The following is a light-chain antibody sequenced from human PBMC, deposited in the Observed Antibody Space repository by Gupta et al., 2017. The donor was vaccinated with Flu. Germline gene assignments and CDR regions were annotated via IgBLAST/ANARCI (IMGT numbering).Light chain of an antibody. CDR1: ESISSW. Sequence: DIQMTQSPSTLSASVGDRVTITCRASESISSWLAWYQQKPGKAPKLLIYKASTLESGVPSRFSGSGSGTEFTLTISSLQPDDFATYYCQQDIVYQTFGQGTKVEI. CDR3: QQDIVYQT. J-gene: IGKJ1*01. CDR2: KAS. V-gene: IGKV1-5*03.